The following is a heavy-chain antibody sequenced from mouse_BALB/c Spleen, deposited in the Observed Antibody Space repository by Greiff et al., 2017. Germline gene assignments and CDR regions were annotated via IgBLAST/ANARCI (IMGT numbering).Heavy chain of an antibody. CDR2: ISTYYGDA. CDR3: ARGDGNFYFDY. CDR1: GYTFTDYA. V-gene: IGHV1S137*01. Sequence: VQLQQSGAELVRPGVSVKISCKGSGYTFTDYAMHWVKQSHAKSLEWIGVISTYYGDASYNQKFKGKATMTVDKSSSTAYMALARLTSEDSAIYYCARGDGNFYFDYWGQGTTLTVSS. J-gene: IGHJ2*01. D-gene: IGHD2-1*01.